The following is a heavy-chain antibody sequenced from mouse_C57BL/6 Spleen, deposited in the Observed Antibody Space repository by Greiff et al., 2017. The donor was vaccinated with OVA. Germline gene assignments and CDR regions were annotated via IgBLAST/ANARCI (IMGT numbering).Heavy chain of an antibody. J-gene: IGHJ2*01. CDR3: AGYYYGSSYGNY. V-gene: IGHV1-81*01. D-gene: IGHD1-1*01. Sequence: VKLMESGAELARPGASVKLSCKASGYTFTSYGISWVKQRTGQGLEWIGEIYPRSGNTYYNEKFKGKATLTADKSSSTAYMELRSLTSEDSAVYFCAGYYYGSSYGNYWGQGTTLTVSS. CDR2: IYPRSGNT. CDR1: GYTFTSYG.